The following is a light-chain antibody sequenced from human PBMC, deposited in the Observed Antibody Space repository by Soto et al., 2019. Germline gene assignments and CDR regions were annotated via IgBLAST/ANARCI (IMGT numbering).Light chain of an antibody. V-gene: IGKV3-20*01. CDR1: QSVSSGY. CDR2: DAS. CDR3: QQYGSSPLT. J-gene: IGKJ3*01. Sequence: EIVLTQSPGTLSLSPGERATLSCRASQSVSSGYLAWYQQKPGQAPRLLIYDASSRATGIPDRFSGSGSGTDFTLTISRLEPEDFALYYCQQYGSSPLTFGPGTKVDLK.